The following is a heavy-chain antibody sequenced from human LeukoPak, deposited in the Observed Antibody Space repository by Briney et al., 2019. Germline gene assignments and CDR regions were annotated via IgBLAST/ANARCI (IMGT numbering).Heavy chain of an antibody. J-gene: IGHJ3*02. D-gene: IGHD3-10*01. V-gene: IGHV1-69*13. Sequence: ASVKVSCKASGGTFSSYAISWVRQAPGQGLEWMGVIIPIFGTANYAQKFQGRVTITADESTSTAYMDLSSLRSEDTAVYYCARGLDGSGSFHDAFDIWGEGEMVSVSS. CDR2: IIPIFGTA. CDR3: ARGLDGSGSFHDAFDI. CDR1: GGTFSSYA.